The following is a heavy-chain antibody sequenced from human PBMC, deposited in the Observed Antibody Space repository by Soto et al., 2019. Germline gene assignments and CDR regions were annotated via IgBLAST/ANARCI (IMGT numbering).Heavy chain of an antibody. CDR1: GFTFNTYW. CDR2: INSDGTRT. D-gene: IGHD5-12*01. J-gene: IGHJ5*02. V-gene: IGHV3-74*01. Sequence: EVQLVESGGTLVQPGGSLRLSCVASGFTFNTYWMHWVRQAPGKGLVWVSRINSDGTRTNYADSVKDRFTISRDNAKNTVYLQMNSLRAEDTAVYYCATVATHSYNWFDPWGQRTPVTVSS. CDR3: ATVATHSYNWFDP.